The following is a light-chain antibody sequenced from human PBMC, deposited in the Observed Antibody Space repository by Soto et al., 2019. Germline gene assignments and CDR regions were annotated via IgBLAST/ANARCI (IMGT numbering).Light chain of an antibody. CDR2: DAS. CDR3: QQYDNWPT. Sequence: DIQMTQSPSTLSASVGDRVTITCRASQSISSWLAWYQQKPGKAPKLLIYDASSLESGVPSRFSGSGSGTEFTLTISSLQSEDFAVYHCQQYDNWPTFGQGTKVDIK. CDR1: QSISSW. V-gene: IGKV1-5*01. J-gene: IGKJ1*01.